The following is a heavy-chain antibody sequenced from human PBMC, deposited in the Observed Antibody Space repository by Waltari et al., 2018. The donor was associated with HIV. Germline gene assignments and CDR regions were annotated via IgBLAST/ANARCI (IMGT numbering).Heavy chain of an antibody. CDR3: ARHGYGDYSHFDS. J-gene: IGHJ4*02. Sequence: QVQLQESGPGLVKPSQTLTLTCSVSGVSVKSLGHSWSWIRQVPGKGLQWIVYIYDTVNPYYPPSRRSRADISADTSRNRLSLRLTRVTSADTAVYYCARHGYGDYSHFDSWGRGILVTVS. D-gene: IGHD4-17*01. CDR1: GVSVKSLGHS. CDR2: IYDTVNP. V-gene: IGHV4-31*03.